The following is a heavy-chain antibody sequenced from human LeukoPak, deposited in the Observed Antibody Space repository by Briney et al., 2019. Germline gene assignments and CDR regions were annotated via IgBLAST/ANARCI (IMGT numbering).Heavy chain of an antibody. D-gene: IGHD3-9*01. J-gene: IGHJ4*02. CDR2: IRTAAEGAKYA. CDR3: ATDQRYAFDY. Sequence: GGSLRLSCATSGFSFTDYPMNWVRQAPGKGLEWISNIRTAAEGAKYAYYADSVKGRVTIPRDDGKNTLYLHMNSLRDDDTAVYYCATDQRYAFDYWGQGILVTVSS. CDR1: GFSFTDYP. V-gene: IGHV3-48*02.